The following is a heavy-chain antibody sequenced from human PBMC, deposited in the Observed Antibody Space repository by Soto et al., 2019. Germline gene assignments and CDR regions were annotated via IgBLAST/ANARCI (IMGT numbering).Heavy chain of an antibody. CDR2: INWNGGST. V-gene: IGHV3-20*04. J-gene: IGHJ6*02. CDR1: GFTFDDYG. Sequence: EVQLVESGGGVVRPGGSLRLSCAASGFTFDDYGMSWVRQAPGKGLEWVSGINWNGGSTGYADSVKGRFTISGDNAKSSLYLTMTGLRAEDTALYYCARVSGTTYYYGRDVWGQGPTVTVSS. CDR3: ARVSGTTYYYGRDV. D-gene: IGHD2-2*01.